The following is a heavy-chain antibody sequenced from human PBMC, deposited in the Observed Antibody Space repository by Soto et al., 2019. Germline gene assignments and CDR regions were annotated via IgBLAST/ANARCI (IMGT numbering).Heavy chain of an antibody. V-gene: IGHV2-5*02. CDR1: GFSLSTSGVG. J-gene: IGHJ4*02. CDR2: IYWDGDK. CDR3: AHRRSNWGY. D-gene: IGHD7-27*01. Sequence: QITLKESGPTLVKPTQTLTLTCTFSGFSLSTSGVGVGWIRQPPGKALEWLALIYWDGDKRYSPSLSSRLTXXKDTSKNQVVLTMTNMDPVDTATYFCAHRRSNWGYWGQGTLVTVSS.